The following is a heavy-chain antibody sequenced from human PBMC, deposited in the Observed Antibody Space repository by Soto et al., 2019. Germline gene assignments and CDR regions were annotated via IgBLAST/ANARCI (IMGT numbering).Heavy chain of an antibody. CDR3: VRQGFGRLHGLVDV. D-gene: IGHD3-10*01. J-gene: IGHJ6*02. V-gene: IGHV4-59*08. CDR1: DDSSSSYK. Sequence: QVQLQESGPGLVKPSETLSLTCTVSDDSSSSYKWSWIRQPPGRRLEWIGYIDSSGGTSYNPSLQSRVTISVDTSTKQSSLKLSSVTAADTAVYYCVRQGFGRLHGLVDVWRQGTTVTVSS. CDR2: IDSSGGT.